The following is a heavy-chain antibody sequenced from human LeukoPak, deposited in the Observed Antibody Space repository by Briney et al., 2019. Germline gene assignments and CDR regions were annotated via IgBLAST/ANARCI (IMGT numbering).Heavy chain of an antibody. Sequence: GGSLRLSCTASGFTFSSYAMSWVRRPPGKGLEWVSVISDSGGRTYYADSVKGRFTISRDNSKNTLYLQMNSLRAEDTAIFYRAKRRSAVAAPGGLDYWGQGTLVTVSS. D-gene: IGHD6-13*01. V-gene: IGHV3-23*01. CDR2: ISDSGGRT. CDR3: AKRRSAVAAPGGLDY. CDR1: GFTFSSYA. J-gene: IGHJ4*02.